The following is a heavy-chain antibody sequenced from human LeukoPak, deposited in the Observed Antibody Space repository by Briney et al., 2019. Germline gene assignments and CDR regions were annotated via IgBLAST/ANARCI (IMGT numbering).Heavy chain of an antibody. Sequence: PSETLSLTCTVSGGSISSYYWSWIRQPPGKGLEWIGYIYYSGSTNYNPPLKSRVTISVDTSKNQFSLKLSSVTAADTAVYYCARGVGYYYYMDVWGKGTTVTVSS. V-gene: IGHV4-59*01. CDR2: IYYSGST. J-gene: IGHJ6*03. CDR1: GGSISSYY. CDR3: ARGVGYYYYMDV.